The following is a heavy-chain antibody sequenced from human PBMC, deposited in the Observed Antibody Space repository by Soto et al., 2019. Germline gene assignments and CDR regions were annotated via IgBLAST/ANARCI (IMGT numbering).Heavy chain of an antibody. V-gene: IGHV3-66*01. D-gene: IGHD3-10*01. CDR2: ISKDGST. CDR3: TRDSSYYGSGSGVLDY. Sequence: VHLVESGGDLVQPGGSLRLSCAISGFAVNNDYVSWVRQAPGKGLEWVSVISKDGSTVYADSVQGGFFVSRDATRNMVFLQMNSLRVEDTAVYHCTRDSSYYGSGSGVLDYWGQGTLVTVSS. J-gene: IGHJ4*02. CDR1: GFAVNNDY.